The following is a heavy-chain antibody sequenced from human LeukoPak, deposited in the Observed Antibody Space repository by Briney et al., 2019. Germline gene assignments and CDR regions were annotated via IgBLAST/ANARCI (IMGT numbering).Heavy chain of an antibody. V-gene: IGHV4-59*08. J-gene: IGHJ4*02. CDR1: GGSISSYY. Sequence: SETLSLTCTVSGGSISSYYWSWIRQPPGKGLEWIGYIYYSGSTNYNPSLNSRVTISVDTSKNQFSLKLTSVTAADTAVYYCARTKTTVTTGGFDYWGQGTLVTVSS. D-gene: IGHD4-17*01. CDR2: IYYSGST. CDR3: ARTKTTVTTGGFDY.